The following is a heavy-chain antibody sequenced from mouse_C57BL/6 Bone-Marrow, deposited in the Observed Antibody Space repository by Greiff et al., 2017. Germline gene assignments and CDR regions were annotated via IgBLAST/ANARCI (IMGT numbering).Heavy chain of an antibody. CDR1: GFNIKDDY. D-gene: IGHD6-5*01. Sequence: VQLQQSGAELVRPGASVKLSCTASGFNIKDDYMHWVKQRPEQGLEWIGWIDPENGDTEYASKFQGKATITADTSSNTAYLQLSSLTSEDTAVYYGTTGSLYYYARSYWGQGTSVTVTS. V-gene: IGHV14-4*01. CDR3: TTGSLYYYARSY. J-gene: IGHJ4*01. CDR2: IDPENGDT.